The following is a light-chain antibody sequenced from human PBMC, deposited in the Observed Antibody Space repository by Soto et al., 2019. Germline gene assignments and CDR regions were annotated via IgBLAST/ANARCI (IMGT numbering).Light chain of an antibody. Sequence: DIQMTQSPSSLSASVRDRVTITCQASHDISKYSNWYQQKPGKAPKLLIYDASNLETGVPSRFSGSGSGTYFTFTISSLQPEDVATYYCQQYDSPVLTFGPGTKVDI. J-gene: IGKJ3*01. V-gene: IGKV1-33*01. CDR1: HDISKY. CDR2: DAS. CDR3: QQYDSPVLT.